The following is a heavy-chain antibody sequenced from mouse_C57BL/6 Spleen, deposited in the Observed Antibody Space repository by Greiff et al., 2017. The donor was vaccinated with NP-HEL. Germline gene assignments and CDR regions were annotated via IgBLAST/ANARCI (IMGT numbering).Heavy chain of an antibody. Sequence: EVHLVESGGGLVKPGGSLKLSCAASGFTFSSYAMSWVRQTPEKRLEWVATISDGGSYTYYPDNVKGRFTISRDNAKNNLYLQMSHLKSEDTAMYYCARDPSYDYYAMDYWGQGTSVTVSS. CDR1: GFTFSSYA. D-gene: IGHD2-10*01. V-gene: IGHV5-4*01. J-gene: IGHJ4*01. CDR2: ISDGGSYT. CDR3: ARDPSYDYYAMDY.